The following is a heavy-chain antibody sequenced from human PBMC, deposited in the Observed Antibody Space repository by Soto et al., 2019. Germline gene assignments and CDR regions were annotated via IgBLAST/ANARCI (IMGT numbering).Heavy chain of an antibody. CDR1: GFTFSSYG. J-gene: IGHJ4*01. CDR3: AKDRGVEVTTRLFDY. D-gene: IGHD4-17*01. Sequence: QVQLVESGGGVVQPGRSLRLSCAASGFTFSSYGMHWVRQAPGKGLEWVAVISYDGRNKNYADSVKGRFTISRDNSKNTLYLQINILRAKDTAVYYCAKDRGVEVTTRLFDYWGHGTLVTVSS. CDR2: ISYDGRNK. V-gene: IGHV3-30*18.